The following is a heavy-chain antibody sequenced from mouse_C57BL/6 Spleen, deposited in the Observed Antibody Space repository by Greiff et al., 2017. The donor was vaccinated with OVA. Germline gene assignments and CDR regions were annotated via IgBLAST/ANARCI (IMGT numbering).Heavy chain of an antibody. V-gene: IGHV1-54*01. CDR1: GYAFTNYL. CDR2: INPGSGGP. J-gene: IGHJ1*03. Sequence: VQLQESGAELVRPGTSVKVSCKASGYAFTNYLIEWVKQRPGQGLEWIGVINPGSGGPHYNEKFKGQATLTADKSSSKAYMQLSSLTSEDSAVYFFARAGGDWYFDVWGTGTTVTVSS. CDR3: ARAGGDWYFDV.